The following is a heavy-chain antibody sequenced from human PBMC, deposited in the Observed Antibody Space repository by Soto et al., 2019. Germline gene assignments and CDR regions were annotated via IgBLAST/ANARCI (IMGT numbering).Heavy chain of an antibody. V-gene: IGHV3-23*01. J-gene: IGHJ4*02. CDR1: GFTFSSYA. Sequence: PGGSLRLSCAASGFTFSSYAMSWVRQAPGKGLEWVSAISGSGGSTYYADSVKGRFTISRDNSKNTLYLQMNSLRAEDTAVYYCAKDPITIFGVVPYYFDYWGQGTLVTVSS. CDR3: AKDPITIFGVVPYYFDY. CDR2: ISGSGGST. D-gene: IGHD3-3*01.